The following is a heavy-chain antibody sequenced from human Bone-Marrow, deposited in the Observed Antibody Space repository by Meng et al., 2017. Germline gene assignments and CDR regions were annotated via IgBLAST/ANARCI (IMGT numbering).Heavy chain of an antibody. Sequence: ASVKVSCKASGYTFTGYYMRWVRQAPGQGLEWMGWINPNSGGTNYAQKFQGRVTMTRDTSISTAYMELSRLRSDDTAVYYCAREYSSSWYNYFDYWGQGTLVTVSS. D-gene: IGHD6-13*01. CDR3: AREYSSSWYNYFDY. CDR1: GYTFTGYY. V-gene: IGHV1-2*02. J-gene: IGHJ4*02. CDR2: INPNSGGT.